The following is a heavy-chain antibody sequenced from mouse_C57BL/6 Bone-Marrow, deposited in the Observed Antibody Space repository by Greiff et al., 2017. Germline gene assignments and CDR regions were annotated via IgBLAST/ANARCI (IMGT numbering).Heavy chain of an antibody. D-gene: IGHD2-5*01. CDR1: GFNIKDDY. Sequence: VQLQQSGAELVRPGASVKLSCTASGFNIKDDYMHWVKQRPEQGLEWIGWLDPENGDTEYASKFQGKATITADTSSNTAYLQLSSLTSEDTAVYYCTKAYYSNFPYAMDYWGQGTSVTVSS. CDR3: TKAYYSNFPYAMDY. V-gene: IGHV14-4*01. CDR2: LDPENGDT. J-gene: IGHJ4*01.